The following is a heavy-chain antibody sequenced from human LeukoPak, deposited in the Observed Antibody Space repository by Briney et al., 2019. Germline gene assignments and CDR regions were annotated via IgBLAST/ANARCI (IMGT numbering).Heavy chain of an antibody. D-gene: IGHD3-9*01. CDR1: GFTFSSYA. CDR3: AKAAPLRYFGWLFDY. J-gene: IGHJ4*02. CDR2: ISGSGGST. Sequence: GGSLRLSCAASGFTFSSYAMSWVRQAPGKELEWVSAISGSGGSTYYADSVKGRFSISRDNSKNTLYLQMNSLRAEDTAVYYCAKAAPLRYFGWLFDYWGQGTLVTVSS. V-gene: IGHV3-23*01.